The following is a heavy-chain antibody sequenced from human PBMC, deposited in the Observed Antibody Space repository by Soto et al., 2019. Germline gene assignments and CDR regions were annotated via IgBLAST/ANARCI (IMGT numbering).Heavy chain of an antibody. J-gene: IGHJ4*02. CDR2: IDWDDDK. V-gene: IGHV2-70*04. Sequence: ESGPTLVNPIQTLTLTCTFSGFSLSTSGMRVSWIRQPPGKALEWLARIDWDDDKFYNTSLKTRLTISKDSSKNQVVPTMTNMDPVDTATYYCARMFHCSGGTCPFDYWGQGALVTVSS. D-gene: IGHD2-15*01. CDR3: ARMFHCSGGTCPFDY. CDR1: GFSLSTSGMR.